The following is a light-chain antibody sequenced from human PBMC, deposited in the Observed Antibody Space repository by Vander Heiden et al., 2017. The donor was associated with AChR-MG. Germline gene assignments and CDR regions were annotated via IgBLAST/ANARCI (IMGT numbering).Light chain of an antibody. J-gene: IGKJ3*01. CDR3: HQELTTRLT. V-gene: IGKV4-1*01. CDR2: WAS. Sequence: DIVMTQSPDSLTVSLGERATMNCKSSQSVMYSSNHQNYLAWYQQKAGHPPKLLIYWASTRESGVPDRFSGSGSETDFTLTIDSLQLEDVATYYCHQELTTRLTFGHGTRVEI. CDR1: QSVMYSSNHQNY.